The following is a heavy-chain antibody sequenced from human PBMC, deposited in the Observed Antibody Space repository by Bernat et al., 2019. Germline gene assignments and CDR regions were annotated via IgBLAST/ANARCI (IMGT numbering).Heavy chain of an antibody. CDR2: IYPGHSET. V-gene: IGHV5-51*01. Sequence: EVQLVQSGAAVKKPGESLKISCKASGYSFTNYWLGWVRQMPGKGLEWMGIIYPGHSETRYSPSFQGQVTISADKSISTAYLQWSSLKASDTAMYYCARRYCSGGTCPNNWFDPWGQGTLVTVSS. CDR3: ARRYCSGGTCPNNWFDP. J-gene: IGHJ5*02. CDR1: GYSFTNYW. D-gene: IGHD2-15*01.